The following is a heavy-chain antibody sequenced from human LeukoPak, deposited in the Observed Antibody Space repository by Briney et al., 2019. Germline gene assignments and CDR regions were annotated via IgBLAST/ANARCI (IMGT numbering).Heavy chain of an antibody. D-gene: IGHD3-3*01. CDR2: IYYRGTT. CDR1: GSSISPHH. CDR3: ARIQPSCPGLGFCSFDI. V-gene: IGHV4-59*11. Sequence: SETLSLTCSVSGSSISPHHWTWIRQAPGEGLEWMGYIYYRGTTNYSPSLKNRLTMSVDTSKNQISLKLISVTAADTAVYYCARIQPSCPGLGFCSFDIWGQGTLATVSS. J-gene: IGHJ3*02.